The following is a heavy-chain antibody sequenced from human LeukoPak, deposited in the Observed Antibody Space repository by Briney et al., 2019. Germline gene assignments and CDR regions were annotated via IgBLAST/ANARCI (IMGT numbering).Heavy chain of an antibody. D-gene: IGHD3-3*01. J-gene: IGHJ5*02. CDR1: GGSLSSYY. CDR2: IYYSGST. Sequence: SETLSLTCTVSGGSLSSYYLSWIRQPPGKGLEWIGYIYYSGSTNYNPSLKSRVTISVDTSKNQFSLKLSSVTAADTAVYYCARGRDFWSGYFTWFDPWGQGTLVTVSS. V-gene: IGHV4-59*01. CDR3: ARGRDFWSGYFTWFDP.